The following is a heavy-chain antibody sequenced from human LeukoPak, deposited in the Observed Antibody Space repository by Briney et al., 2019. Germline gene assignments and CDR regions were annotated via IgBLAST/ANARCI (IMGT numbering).Heavy chain of an antibody. CDR3: ARVLSSPAVAGTYNWFDP. J-gene: IGHJ5*02. V-gene: IGHV1-2*02. D-gene: IGHD6-19*01. CDR2: INPNSGGT. CDR1: GYTFTGYY. Sequence: ASVKVSCKASGYTFTGYYMHWVRQAPGQGLEWKGWINPNSGGTNYAQKFQGRVTMTRDTSISTAYMELSRLRSDDTAVYYCARVLSSPAVAGTYNWFDPWGQGTLVTVSS.